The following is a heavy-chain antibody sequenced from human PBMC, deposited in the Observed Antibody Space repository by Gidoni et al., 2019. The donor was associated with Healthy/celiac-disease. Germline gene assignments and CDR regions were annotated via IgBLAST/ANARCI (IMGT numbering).Heavy chain of an antibody. D-gene: IGHD5-12*01. Sequence: EVQLLESGGGLVQPGGSLRLSCAASGFTFSSYAMSWVRQAPGKGLEWVSAISGSGGSTYYADSVKGRFTISRDNSKNTLYLQMNSLRAEDTAVYYCAKDPQWLRSYYYYGMDVWGQGTTVTVSS. CDR2: ISGSGGST. CDR3: AKDPQWLRSYYYYGMDV. V-gene: IGHV3-23*01. J-gene: IGHJ6*02. CDR1: GFTFSSYA.